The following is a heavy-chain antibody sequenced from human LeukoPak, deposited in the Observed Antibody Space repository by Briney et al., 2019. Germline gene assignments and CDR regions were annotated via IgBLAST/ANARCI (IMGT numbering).Heavy chain of an antibody. Sequence: ASVKVSCKVSGYTLTELSMHWVRQAPGKGLEWMGWMNPNSGNTGYAQKFQGRVTMTRNTSISTAYMELSSLRSEDTAVYYCARGAFPYYYDSSGYQIWFDPWGQGTLVTVSS. J-gene: IGHJ5*02. CDR3: ARGAFPYYYDSSGYQIWFDP. D-gene: IGHD3-22*01. CDR2: MNPNSGNT. V-gene: IGHV1-8*01. CDR1: GYTLTELS.